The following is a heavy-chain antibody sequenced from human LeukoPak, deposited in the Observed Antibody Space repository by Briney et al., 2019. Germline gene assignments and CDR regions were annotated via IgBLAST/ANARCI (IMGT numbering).Heavy chain of an antibody. CDR2: INPNSGGT. D-gene: IGHD3-16*02. CDR3: ARPSSRYDYVWGSYRFPLDY. J-gene: IGHJ4*02. Sequence: ASVKVSCKASGYTFIGYYMHWVRQAPGQGLEWMGRINPNSGGTNSAQKFQGRVTITRDTSIRTAYMELSRLRSDDTAVYYCARPSSRYDYVWGSYRFPLDYWGQGTLVTVSS. CDR1: GYTFIGYY. V-gene: IGHV1-2*06.